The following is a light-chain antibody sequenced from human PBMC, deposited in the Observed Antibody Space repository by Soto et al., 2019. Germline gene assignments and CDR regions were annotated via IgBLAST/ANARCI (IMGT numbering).Light chain of an antibody. CDR2: AAS. V-gene: IGKV1-6*01. Sequence: QMTQSPSSLSACVLAKIIITCRASRDVGSDVTWYQQEPGQAPKLLIYAASNLYTGVPPRFSGSRYGTELTLTISSMQNEDFASYYCLQDYGDSWTFGQGTKVDIK. J-gene: IGKJ1*01. CDR1: RDVGSD. CDR3: LQDYGDSWT.